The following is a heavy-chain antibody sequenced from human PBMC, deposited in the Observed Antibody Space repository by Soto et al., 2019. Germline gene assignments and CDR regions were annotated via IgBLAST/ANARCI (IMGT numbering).Heavy chain of an antibody. J-gene: IGHJ4*02. CDR1: GGAVSSGSNY. Sequence: SETLSLTCTVSGGAVSSGSNYWSWLRKPPGKGLEWIGYIYYSGSVNYNPSLKSRVTISLDTSKNQLSMTLSSVTAADTAVYYCARRVVAATGAYYFDYWGQGTLVTVSS. D-gene: IGHD2-15*01. CDR3: ARRVVAATGAYYFDY. CDR2: IYYSGSV. V-gene: IGHV4-61*01.